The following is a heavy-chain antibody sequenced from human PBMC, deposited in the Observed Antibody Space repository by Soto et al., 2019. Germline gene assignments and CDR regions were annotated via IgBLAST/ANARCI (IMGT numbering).Heavy chain of an antibody. V-gene: IGHV4-39*01. J-gene: IGHJ5*02. CDR2: IYYSGST. D-gene: IGHD2-15*01. Sequence: QLQPQESGPGLVKPSETLSLTCTVSGGSISSSSYYWGWIRQPPGKGLEWIGSIYYSGSTYYNPSLKSRVTISVDTSKNQFSLKLSSVTAADTAVYYCARHGGEIYPVVAANIWFDPWGQGTLVTVSS. CDR3: ARHGGEIYPVVAANIWFDP. CDR1: GGSISSSSYY.